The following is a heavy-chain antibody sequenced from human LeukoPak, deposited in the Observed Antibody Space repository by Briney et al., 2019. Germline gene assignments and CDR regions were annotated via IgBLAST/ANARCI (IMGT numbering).Heavy chain of an antibody. CDR3: GKVSGSNVGPLDY. J-gene: IGHJ4*02. CDR2: ISDDGSNR. D-gene: IGHD1-26*01. CDR1: GFTFSDYG. Sequence: GGPLRLSCEASGFTFSDYGMHWVRQAPGKGLEWVAIISDDGSNRFYADSVKGQFTISRDISKNTLYLQIKSLRVEDTAVYYCGKVSGSNVGPLDYWGQGTLVTVSS. V-gene: IGHV3-30*18.